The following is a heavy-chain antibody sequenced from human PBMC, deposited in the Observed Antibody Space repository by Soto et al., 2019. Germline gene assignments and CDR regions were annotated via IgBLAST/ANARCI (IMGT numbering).Heavy chain of an antibody. V-gene: IGHV5-51*01. CDR1: GYSFTSYW. CDR3: ARLSGVGSTLDYYGMDV. D-gene: IGHD1-26*01. J-gene: IGHJ6*02. CDR2: IYPGDSDT. Sequence: GESLKISCKGSGYSFTSYWIGWVRQMPGKSLEWMGIIYPGDSDTRYSPSFQGQVTISADKSISTAYLQWSSLKASDTAMYYCARLSGVGSTLDYYGMDVWGQGTTVTVSS.